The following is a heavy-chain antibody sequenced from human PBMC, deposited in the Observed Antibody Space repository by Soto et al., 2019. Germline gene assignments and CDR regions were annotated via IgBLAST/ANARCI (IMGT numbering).Heavy chain of an antibody. CDR1: GYTFTSYG. D-gene: IGHD6-19*01. Sequence: ASVKVSCKASGYTFTSYGISWVRQAPGQGHEWMGWISAYNGNTNYAQKLQGRVTMTTDTSTSTAYMELRSLRSDDTAVYYCARDLGYSSGWYKGGASYYFDYWGQGTLVTVSS. V-gene: IGHV1-18*01. J-gene: IGHJ4*02. CDR2: ISAYNGNT. CDR3: ARDLGYSSGWYKGGASYYFDY.